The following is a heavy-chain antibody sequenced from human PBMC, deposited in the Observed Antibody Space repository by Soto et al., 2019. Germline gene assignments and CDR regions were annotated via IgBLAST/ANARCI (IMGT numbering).Heavy chain of an antibody. CDR1: GYPFFTFG. D-gene: IGHD6-6*01. CDR3: ARDTEAARPGWFDP. J-gene: IGHJ5*02. V-gene: IGHV1-18*04. Sequence: ASVKVSFKASGYPFFTFGISWVRQAPGQGLEWMGWISAYNGNTNYAQKFQGRVTMTTDTPTSTAYMELGNLRSDDTALYYCARDTEAARPGWFDPWGQGTLVTVSS. CDR2: ISAYNGNT.